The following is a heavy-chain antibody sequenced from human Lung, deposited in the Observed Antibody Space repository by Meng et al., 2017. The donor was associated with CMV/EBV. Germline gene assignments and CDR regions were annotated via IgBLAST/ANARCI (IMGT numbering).Heavy chain of an antibody. J-gene: IGHJ4*02. D-gene: IGHD3-3*02. CDR1: GFTFRYYY. CDR2: ISSSGSST. V-gene: IGHV3-11*01. CDR3: ARVAPPSVHLDF. Sequence: GESLKISCAASGFTFRYYYMSWIRQAPGKGLEWGSYISSSGSSTYYADSVKGRFTISRDKARKSLSLQMNSLRAEDTAVYYCARVAPPSVHLDFWVQGNLVTVDS.